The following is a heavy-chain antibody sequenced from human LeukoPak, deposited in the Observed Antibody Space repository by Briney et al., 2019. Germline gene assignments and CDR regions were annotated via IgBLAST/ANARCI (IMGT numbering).Heavy chain of an antibody. V-gene: IGHV3-49*04. D-gene: IGHD2-8*01. CDR2: IRSKPYGGTT. CDR1: GFSFGDYG. Sequence: GGSLRLSCTTSGFSFGDYGVNWVRQAPGKGFEWVGFIRSKPYGGTTEYAASVKGRFTISRDDSKSIAYLQMNSLQTEDTAMHFCTSIRMQKPLDYWGQGTLVTVSS. J-gene: IGHJ4*02. CDR3: TSIRMQKPLDY.